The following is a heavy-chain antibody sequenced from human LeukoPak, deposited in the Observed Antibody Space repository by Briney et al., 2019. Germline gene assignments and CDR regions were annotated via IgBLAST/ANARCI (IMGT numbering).Heavy chain of an antibody. D-gene: IGHD2-15*01. CDR3: ARDWGYCSGGSCHFPIDY. CDR1: GGSISIDTYY. J-gene: IGHJ4*02. CDR2: IYASGNT. V-gene: IGHV4-61*02. Sequence: SQTLSLTCTVSGGSISIDTYYWSWIRQPAGKGLEWIGRIYASGNTNYNPSLKSRVTISVDTSKNQFSLKLSSVTAADSAVYYCARDWGYCSGGSCHFPIDYWGQGSLVTVSS.